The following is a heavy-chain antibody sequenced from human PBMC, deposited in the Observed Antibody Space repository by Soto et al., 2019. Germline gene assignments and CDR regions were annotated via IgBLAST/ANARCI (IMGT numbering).Heavy chain of an antibody. D-gene: IGHD3-3*01. CDR3: ASDYDFLSGYPEPYYSYYGMDV. CDR1: GGTFSSYA. V-gene: IGHV1-69*01. J-gene: IGHJ6*02. Sequence: QVQLVQSGAEVKKPGCSVKVSCKASGGTFSSYAISWVRQAPGQGLEWMGGIIPIFGTANYAQKFQRKVTINADETTSTADMELSSVRSEDTAVYYCASDYDFLSGYPEPYYSYYGMDVWGQGTTVTVS. CDR2: IIPIFGTA.